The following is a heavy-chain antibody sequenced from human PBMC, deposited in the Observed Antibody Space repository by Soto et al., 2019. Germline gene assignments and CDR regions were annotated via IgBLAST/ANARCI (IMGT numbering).Heavy chain of an antibody. J-gene: IGHJ3*02. D-gene: IGHD3-10*01. CDR1: GCSFTSYW. Sequence: PGESLKISCKGSGCSFTSYWIGWVRQMPGKGLEWMGIIYPGDSDTRYSPSFQGQVTISADKSISTAYLQWSSLKASDTAMYYCARHGGAVSRAFDIWGQGIMVTVSS. CDR2: IYPGDSDT. V-gene: IGHV5-51*01. CDR3: ARHGGAVSRAFDI.